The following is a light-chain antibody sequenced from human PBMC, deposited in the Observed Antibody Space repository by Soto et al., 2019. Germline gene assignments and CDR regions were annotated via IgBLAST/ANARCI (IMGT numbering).Light chain of an antibody. CDR2: GNS. Sequence: QSVLTQPPSVSGAPGQRVTISCTGSSSNIGAGYDVHWYQQVPGTAPKLLIYGNSIRSSGVPDRFSGSKSGTSASLAITGLQAEDEADYYCQSYDSSLSGSVFGGGTKLTVL. J-gene: IGLJ3*02. V-gene: IGLV1-40*01. CDR3: QSYDSSLSGSV. CDR1: SSNIGAGYD.